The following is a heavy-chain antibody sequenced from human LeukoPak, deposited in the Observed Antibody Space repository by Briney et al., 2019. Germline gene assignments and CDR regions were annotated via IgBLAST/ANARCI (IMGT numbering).Heavy chain of an antibody. CDR1: GFTFSDYY. Sequence: GGSLRLSCAASGFTFSDYYMSWIRQAPGKGLEWVSYISSSGSTIYYADSVKGRFTISRDNAKNSLYLQMNSLRAEDTAVYYCARAQQLAWDYFDYWGQGTLVTVSS. D-gene: IGHD6-13*01. J-gene: IGHJ4*02. CDR3: ARAQQLAWDYFDY. CDR2: ISSSGSTI. V-gene: IGHV3-11*01.